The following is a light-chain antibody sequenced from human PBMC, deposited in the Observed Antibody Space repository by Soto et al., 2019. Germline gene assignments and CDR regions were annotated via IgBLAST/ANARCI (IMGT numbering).Light chain of an antibody. CDR3: CSYAGSSYV. V-gene: IGLV2-11*01. CDR2: DVS. J-gene: IGLJ1*01. Sequence: QSALAQPRSVSGSPGQSVTVSCTGTSSDVGGYNYVSWYQQHPGKAPKLMIFDVSERPSGVPDRFSGSKSGNTASLTISGLQAEDEAEYYCCSYAGSSYVFGTGTKLTVL. CDR1: SSDVGGYNY.